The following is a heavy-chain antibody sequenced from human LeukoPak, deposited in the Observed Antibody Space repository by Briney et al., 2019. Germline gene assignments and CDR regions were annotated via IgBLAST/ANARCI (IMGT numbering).Heavy chain of an antibody. D-gene: IGHD5-12*01. J-gene: IGHJ4*02. V-gene: IGHV3-21*04. Sequence: SGGSLRLSCAAPGFDFEIYTMTWVRQAPGKGLEWVSLISATSSDINYAESVRGRFTITRDNAKNSLFLQMDSLRVEDTAIYYCAKGLFSAFDKYLDSWGQGTLVTVSS. CDR2: ISATSSDI. CDR1: GFDFEIYT. CDR3: AKGLFSAFDKYLDS.